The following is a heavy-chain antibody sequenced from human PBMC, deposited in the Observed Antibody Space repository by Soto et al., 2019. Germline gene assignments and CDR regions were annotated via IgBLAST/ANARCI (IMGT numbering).Heavy chain of an antibody. CDR3: AKDFTMIVVVESYFDY. D-gene: IGHD3-22*01. Sequence: QLGGSLRLSCAASGFTLSSYAMSWVRQAPGKGLEWVSAISGSGGSTYYADSVKGRFTISRDNSKNTLYLQMNSLRAEDTAVYYCAKDFTMIVVVESYFDYWGQGTLVTVSS. J-gene: IGHJ4*02. CDR2: ISGSGGST. V-gene: IGHV3-23*01. CDR1: GFTLSSYA.